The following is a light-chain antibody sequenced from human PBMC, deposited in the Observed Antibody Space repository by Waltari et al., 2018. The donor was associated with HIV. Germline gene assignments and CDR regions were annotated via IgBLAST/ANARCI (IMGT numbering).Light chain of an antibody. CDR3: QQYNSYSIFT. V-gene: IGKV1-5*03. CDR1: QSISSW. CDR2: KAS. J-gene: IGKJ3*01. Sequence: SPSTLSASVGDRVTITCRASQSISSWLAWYQQKPGKAPKLLIYKASSLESGVPSRFSGSGSGTEFTLTISSLQPDDFATYYCQQYNSYSIFTFGPGTKVDIK.